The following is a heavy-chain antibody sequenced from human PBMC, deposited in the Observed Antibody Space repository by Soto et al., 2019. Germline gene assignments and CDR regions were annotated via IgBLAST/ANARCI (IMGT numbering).Heavy chain of an antibody. CDR1: GYTFTSYD. V-gene: IGHV1-8*01. Sequence: QVQLVQSGAEVKKPGASVKVSCKASGYTFTSYDINWVRQATGQGLEWMGWMNPNSGNTGYAQKFEGRGTVARNTAIGTAYMELSSLRSEDTAVYYCARELSSSWEYYGMDVWGQGTTVTVSS. J-gene: IGHJ6*02. D-gene: IGHD6-13*01. CDR2: MNPNSGNT. CDR3: ARELSSSWEYYGMDV.